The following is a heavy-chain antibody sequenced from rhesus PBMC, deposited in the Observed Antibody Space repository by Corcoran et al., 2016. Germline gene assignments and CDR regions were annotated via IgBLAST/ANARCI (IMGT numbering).Heavy chain of an antibody. CDR3: ARRLATVTLSYFDY. V-gene: IGHV4S7*01. CDR2: IYGGSGRT. J-gene: IGHJ4*01. Sequence: QVQLQESGPGLVKPSETLSLTCAVSGGSISSSNWCSWIRQSPGKGLEGIGYIYGGSGRTSYKPALKSLVTSSTETSKNQFSLKRSSVTAADTAVYYCARRLATVTLSYFDYWGQGVLVTVSS. D-gene: IGHD5-36*02. CDR1: GGSISSSNW.